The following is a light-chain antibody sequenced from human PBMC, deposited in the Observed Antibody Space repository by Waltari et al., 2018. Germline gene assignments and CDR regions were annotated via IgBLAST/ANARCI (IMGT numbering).Light chain of an antibody. CDR2: DAS. CDR1: QSVSRW. Sequence: ELVLTQSPGTLSLSPGERATLSCRASQSVSRWLAWYQQKPGQAPRLLIYDASTRATDISDRFSGSGSGTDFSLTISRLEPEDFAVYYCQKYGTLPATFGQGTKVEIK. V-gene: IGKV3-20*01. CDR3: QKYGTLPAT. J-gene: IGKJ1*01.